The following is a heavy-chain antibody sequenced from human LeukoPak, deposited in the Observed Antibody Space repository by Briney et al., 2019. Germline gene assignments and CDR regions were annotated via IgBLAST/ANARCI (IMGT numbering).Heavy chain of an antibody. J-gene: IGHJ6*02. CDR2: IRYDGSNK. V-gene: IGHV3-33*08. CDR3: ARVRVRRYQLLSPYYGMDV. CDR1: GFTFSSYG. Sequence: GRSLRLSCAASGFTFSSYGMHWVRQAPGKGLEWVAFIRYDGSNKYYADSVKGRFTISRDNSKNTLYLQMNSLRAEDTAVYSCARVRVRRYQLLSPYYGMDVWGQGTTVTVSS. D-gene: IGHD2-2*01.